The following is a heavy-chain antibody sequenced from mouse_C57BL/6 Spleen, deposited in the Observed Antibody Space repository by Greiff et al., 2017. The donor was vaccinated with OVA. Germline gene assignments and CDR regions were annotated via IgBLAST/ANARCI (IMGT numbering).Heavy chain of an antibody. CDR1: GYTFTSYW. J-gene: IGHJ4*01. Sequence: QVQLQQPGAELVRPGSSVKLSCKASGYTFTSYWMDWVKQRPGQGLEWIGNIYPSDSETHYNQKFKDKATLTVDKSSSTAYMQLSSLTSEDSAVYYCARRGGVYYDYYYAMDYGGQGTSVTVSS. CDR3: ARRGGVYYDYYYAMDY. V-gene: IGHV1-61*01. CDR2: IYPSDSET. D-gene: IGHD2-4*01.